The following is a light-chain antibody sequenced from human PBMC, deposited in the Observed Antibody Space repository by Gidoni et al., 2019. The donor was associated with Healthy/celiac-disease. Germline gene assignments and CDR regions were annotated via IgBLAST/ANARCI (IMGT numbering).Light chain of an antibody. V-gene: IGKV1-5*03. CDR2: KAS. J-gene: IGKJ1*01. CDR1: HSISSW. Sequence: DIQMIQSPSTLSASVGDRVTITRRSSHSISSWLAWYQQKPGKAPKLLIYKASSLESGVPPRFSGSGSGTEFTLTISSLQPDDFATYYCQQYNSYSWTFGQGTKVEIK. CDR3: QQYNSYSWT.